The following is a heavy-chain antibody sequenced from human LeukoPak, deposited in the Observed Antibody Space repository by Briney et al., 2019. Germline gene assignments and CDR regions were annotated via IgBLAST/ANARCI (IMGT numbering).Heavy chain of an antibody. J-gene: IGHJ3*02. Sequence: SVKFSCKASGGTFSSYAISWVRQAPGQGLEWMGGIIPTFGTANYAQKFQGRVTITADESTSTAYMELSSLRSEDTAVYYCASPIDIVVVPAALTLGAFDIWGQGTWSPSLQ. CDR1: GGTFSSYA. CDR3: ASPIDIVVVPAALTLGAFDI. V-gene: IGHV1-69*13. D-gene: IGHD2-2*01. CDR2: IIPTFGTA.